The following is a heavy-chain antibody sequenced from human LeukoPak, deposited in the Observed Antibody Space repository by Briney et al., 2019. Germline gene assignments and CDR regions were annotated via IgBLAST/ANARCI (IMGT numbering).Heavy chain of an antibody. D-gene: IGHD3-22*01. Sequence: SQTLSLTCAVSGGSISSGGYSWSWIRQPPGKGLEWIGYIYHSGSTYYNPSLKSRVTISADRSKNQFSLKLSSVTAADTAVYYCARVVRRADYYDSSGYFDYWGQGTLVTVSS. CDR2: IYHSGST. CDR1: GGSISSGGYS. J-gene: IGHJ4*02. V-gene: IGHV4-30-2*01. CDR3: ARVVRRADYYDSSGYFDY.